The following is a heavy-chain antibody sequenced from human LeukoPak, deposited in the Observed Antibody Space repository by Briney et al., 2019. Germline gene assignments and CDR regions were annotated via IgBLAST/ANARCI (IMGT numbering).Heavy chain of an antibody. V-gene: IGHV3-23*01. J-gene: IGHJ1*01. Sequence: GGSLRLSSAASGFTFHTYAMAWVRQTPGKGLEWGSPIGGGGGGTYYAHSVKGRFTISRDNGNNTLYLQMNGLTAADTAFYYCAKVRGVGTHIWLLPWDLWGQGTLVTVSS. CDR2: IGGGGGGT. CDR3: AKVRGVGTHIWLLPWDL. D-gene: IGHD3-10*01. CDR1: GFTFHTYA.